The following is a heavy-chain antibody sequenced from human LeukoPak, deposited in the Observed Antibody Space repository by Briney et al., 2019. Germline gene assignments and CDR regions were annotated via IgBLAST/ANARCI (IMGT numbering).Heavy chain of an antibody. J-gene: IGHJ4*02. CDR1: GYTFTSNY. CDR3: ARDQEGFDY. Sequence: ASVKVSCKASGYTFTSNYIHWVRQAPGQGLEWKGMIYPRDGSTSYAQRFQGRVTVTRGTSTSTVHMELSGLRSEDTAVYYCARDQEGFDYWGQGTLVTVSS. CDR2: IYPRDGST. V-gene: IGHV1-46*01.